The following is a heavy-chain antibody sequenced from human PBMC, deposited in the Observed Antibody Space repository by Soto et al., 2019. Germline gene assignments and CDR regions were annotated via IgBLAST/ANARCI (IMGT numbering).Heavy chain of an antibody. CDR2: IYYSGST. CDR1: GGSISSYY. Sequence: QVQLQESGPGLVKPSETLSLTCTVSGGSISSYYWSWIRQPPGKGLEWIGYIYYSGSTNYNPSLKSRVTISVDTSKNQFSLKLSPVTAADTAVYSCSRVPYVKYSSSCYGLSAFYIWGQGTMVTVAA. CDR3: SRVPYVKYSSSCYGLSAFYI. J-gene: IGHJ3*02. D-gene: IGHD6-13*01. V-gene: IGHV4-59*01.